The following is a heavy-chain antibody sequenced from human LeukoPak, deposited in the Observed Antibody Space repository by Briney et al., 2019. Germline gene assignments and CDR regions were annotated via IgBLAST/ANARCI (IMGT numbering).Heavy chain of an antibody. CDR3: ARVRTGYCSSTSCRGWFDP. Sequence: SETLSLTCTVSGGSISSYYWSWIRQPAGKGLEWIGRIYTSVSTNYNPSLKSRVTMSVDTSKNQFSLKLSSVTAADTAVYYCARVRTGYCSSTSCRGWFDPWGQGTLVTVSS. CDR1: GGSISSYY. D-gene: IGHD2-2*01. V-gene: IGHV4-4*07. J-gene: IGHJ5*02. CDR2: IYTSVST.